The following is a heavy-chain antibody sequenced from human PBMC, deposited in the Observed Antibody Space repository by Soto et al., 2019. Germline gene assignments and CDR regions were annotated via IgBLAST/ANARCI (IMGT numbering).Heavy chain of an antibody. Sequence: QVQLVESGGGVVQPGRSLRPSCAASGFTFNGYGMHWVRQGPGNGLEWVAFISYDSTKTYYADSVKGRFTISRDNSNSALYVQMNSLTGEDTAVYYCARTRSAWSDFHYYSLDVWGQGTTVTVSS. CDR1: GFTFNGYG. D-gene: IGHD1-26*01. J-gene: IGHJ6*02. V-gene: IGHV3-30*03. CDR3: ARTRSAWSDFHYYSLDV. CDR2: ISYDSTKT.